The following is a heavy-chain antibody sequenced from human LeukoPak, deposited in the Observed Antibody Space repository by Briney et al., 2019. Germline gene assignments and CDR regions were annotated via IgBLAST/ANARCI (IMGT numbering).Heavy chain of an antibody. V-gene: IGHV3-23*01. CDR3: ARRAGAYSHPYDY. J-gene: IGHJ4*02. CDR2: ISGSGGST. Sequence: GGTLRLSCAASGFTFSIYDMNWVRQAPGKGLEWVSGISGSGGSTYYADSVKGRFTISRDNAKNTLYLQMNSLRAEDTAVYYCARRAGAYSHPYDYWGQGTLVTVSS. CDR1: GFTFSIYD. D-gene: IGHD4/OR15-4a*01.